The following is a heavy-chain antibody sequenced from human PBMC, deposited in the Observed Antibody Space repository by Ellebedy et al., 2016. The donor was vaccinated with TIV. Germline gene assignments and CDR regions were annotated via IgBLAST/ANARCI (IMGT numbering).Heavy chain of an antibody. CDR3: ASGGYSGYDPYYYYYGMDV. V-gene: IGHV3-48*04. CDR2: ISSSSSTI. CDR1: GFTFSSYS. D-gene: IGHD5-12*01. Sequence: GGSLRLXCAASGFTFSSYSMNWVRQAPGKGLEWVSYISSSSSTIYYADSVKGRFTISRDNAKNSLYLQMNSLRAEDTAVYYCASGGYSGYDPYYYYYGMDVWGQGTTVTVSS. J-gene: IGHJ6*02.